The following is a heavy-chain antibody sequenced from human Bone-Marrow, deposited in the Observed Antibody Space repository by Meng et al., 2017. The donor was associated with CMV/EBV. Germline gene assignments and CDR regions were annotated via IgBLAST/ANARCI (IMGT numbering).Heavy chain of an antibody. Sequence: GESLKISCAASGFTFSGYAMSWVRQAPGKGLEWVSTIFGRGDTTYYAESVKGRFAISRDNSKNTLYLQMNSLRAEDTAIYYCSKETYDFWSGIDYWGQGTLVTVSS. CDR2: IFGRGDTT. V-gene: IGHV3-23*01. CDR1: GFTFSGYA. D-gene: IGHD3-3*01. J-gene: IGHJ4*02. CDR3: SKETYDFWSGIDY.